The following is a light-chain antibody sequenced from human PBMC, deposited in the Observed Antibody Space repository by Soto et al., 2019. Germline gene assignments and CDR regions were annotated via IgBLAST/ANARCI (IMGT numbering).Light chain of an antibody. CDR3: HQRQSWPRT. Sequence: EIVLTQSPATLSSCPGDRVTLSCRASQYINTRLALNHHSPGQAPSLLIDQTSIRAAGIPARFSASGSGTDLTLTISDVQPEDFALYYCHQRQSWPRTFGQGTKVDI. J-gene: IGKJ1*01. V-gene: IGKV3-11*01. CDR2: QTS. CDR1: QYINTR.